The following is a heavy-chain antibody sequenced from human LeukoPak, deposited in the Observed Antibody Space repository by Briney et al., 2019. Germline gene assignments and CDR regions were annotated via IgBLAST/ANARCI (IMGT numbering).Heavy chain of an antibody. J-gene: IGHJ4*02. Sequence: NPGGSLRLSCAASGFTFSSYTMNWVRQAPGKGLEWVSYISSSSTIYYADSVKGRFTSSRDNAKNSLYLQMNSLRDEDTAVYYCARYVDTTMLTWGQGTLVTVSS. D-gene: IGHD5-18*01. V-gene: IGHV3-48*02. CDR2: ISSSSTI. CDR1: GFTFSSYT. CDR3: ARYVDTTMLT.